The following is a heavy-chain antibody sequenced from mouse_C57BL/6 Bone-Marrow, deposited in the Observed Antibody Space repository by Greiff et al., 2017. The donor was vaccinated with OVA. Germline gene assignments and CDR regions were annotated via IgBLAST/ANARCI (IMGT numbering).Heavy chain of an antibody. CDR2: IYPGSGST. V-gene: IGHV1-55*01. CDR3: ARVPIITTVVAGDYYAMDY. CDR1: GYTFTSYW. Sequence: QVHVKQPGAELVKPGASVKMSCKASGYTFTSYWITWVKQRPGQGLEWIGDIYPGSGSTNYNEKFKSKATLTVDTSSSTAYMQLSSLTSEDSAVYYCARVPIITTVVAGDYYAMDYWGQGTSVTVSS. D-gene: IGHD1-1*01. J-gene: IGHJ4*01.